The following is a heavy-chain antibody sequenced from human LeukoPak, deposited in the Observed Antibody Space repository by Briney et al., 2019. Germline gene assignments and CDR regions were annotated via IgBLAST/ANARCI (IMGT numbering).Heavy chain of an antibody. CDR1: GYTFTSYY. CDR2: INPSGGST. V-gene: IGHV1-46*01. D-gene: IGHD6-6*01. CDR3: ARDFSPPSSSSKQSYYYGMDV. Sequence: ASVKVSCKASGYTFTSYYMHWVRQAPGQGLEWMGIINPSGGSTSSAQKFQGRVTMTRDTSTSTVYMELSSLRSEDTAVYYCARDFSPPSSSSKQSYYYGMDVWGQGTTVTVSS. J-gene: IGHJ6*02.